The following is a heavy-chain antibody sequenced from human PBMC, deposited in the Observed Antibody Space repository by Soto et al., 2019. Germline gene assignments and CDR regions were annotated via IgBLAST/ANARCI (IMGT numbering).Heavy chain of an antibody. Sequence: GGSLRLSCAASGFTVSSNYMSWVRQAPGKGLEWVSSISGSGGSTYYADSVKGRFTISRDNSKNTLYLQMNSLRAEDTAVYYCAIPSTPGYYGMDVWGQGTTVTVSS. J-gene: IGHJ6*02. CDR3: AIPSTPGYYGMDV. CDR2: ISGSGGST. CDR1: GFTVSSNY. V-gene: IGHV3-23*01.